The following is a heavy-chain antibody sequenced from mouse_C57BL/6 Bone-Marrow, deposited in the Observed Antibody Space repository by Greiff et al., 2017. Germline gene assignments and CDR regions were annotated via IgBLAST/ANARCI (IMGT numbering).Heavy chain of an antibody. CDR2: ISNGGGST. Sequence: EVKVVESGGGLVQPGGSLKLSCAASGFTFSDYYMYWVRQTPEKRLEWVAYISNGGGSTYYPDTVKGRFTISRDTAKNTQYLQMSRQQSEDTAMYYYARRGTTVVAVDYWGQGTSVTVSS. D-gene: IGHD1-1*01. V-gene: IGHV5-12*01. J-gene: IGHJ4*01. CDR3: ARRGTTVVAVDY. CDR1: GFTFSDYY.